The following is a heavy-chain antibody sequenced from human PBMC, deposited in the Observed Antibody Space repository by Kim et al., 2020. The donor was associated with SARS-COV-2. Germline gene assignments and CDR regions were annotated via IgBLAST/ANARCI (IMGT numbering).Heavy chain of an antibody. CDR3: AKARAMIVVVIHDY. J-gene: IGHJ4*02. CDR1: GFTFSSYA. D-gene: IGHD3-22*01. Sequence: GGSLRLSCAASGFTFSSYAMSWVRQAPGKGLEWVSAISGSGGSTYYADSVKGRFIISRDNSKNTLYLQMNSLRAEDTAVYYCAKARAMIVVVIHDYWGQGTLVTVSS. CDR2: ISGSGGST. V-gene: IGHV3-23*01.